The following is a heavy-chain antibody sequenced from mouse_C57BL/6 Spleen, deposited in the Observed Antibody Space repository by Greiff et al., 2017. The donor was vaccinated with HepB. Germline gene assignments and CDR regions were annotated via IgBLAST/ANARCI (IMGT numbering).Heavy chain of an antibody. Sequence: QVQLQQSGAELVMPGASVKLSCKASGYTFTSYWMHWVKQRPGQGLEWIGEIDPSDSYTNYNQKFKGKSTLTVDKSSSTAYMQLSSLTSEDSAVYYCARKGDSNYVDYWGQGTTLTVSS. D-gene: IGHD2-5*01. CDR1: GYTFTSYW. J-gene: IGHJ2*01. CDR3: ARKGDSNYVDY. CDR2: IDPSDSYT. V-gene: IGHV1-69*01.